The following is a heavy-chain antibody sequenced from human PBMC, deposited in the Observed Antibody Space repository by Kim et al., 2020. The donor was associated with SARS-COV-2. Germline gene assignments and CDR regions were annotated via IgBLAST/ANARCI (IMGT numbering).Heavy chain of an antibody. CDR2: AYYIGNT. CDR3: ARQQRYSRGWYVAFYFYCMDV. D-gene: IGHD6-19*01. CDR1: GGSLSSSSYY. J-gene: IGHJ6*04. Sequence: SETLSLTCTVSGGSLSSSSYYWGWIRQPPGKGLEWIGTAYYIGNTYYNPSLKSRVTISVDTSKNQFSLKLGSVTAADTAVYYCARQQRYSRGWYVAFYFYCMDVWGKGTPVPVSS. V-gene: IGHV4-39*01.